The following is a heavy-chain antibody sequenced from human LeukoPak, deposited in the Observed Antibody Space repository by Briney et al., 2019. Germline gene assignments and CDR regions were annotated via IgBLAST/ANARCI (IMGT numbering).Heavy chain of an antibody. Sequence: GASVKVSCKASGYIFTSYDISWVRQAPGQGLEWMGWISAYNGNTNYAQKLQGRVTMTTDTSTSTAYMELRSLRSDDTAVYYCAREDDDYGTPDYWGQGTLVTVSS. V-gene: IGHV1-18*01. D-gene: IGHD4/OR15-4a*01. J-gene: IGHJ4*02. CDR1: GYIFTSYD. CDR2: ISAYNGNT. CDR3: AREDDDYGTPDY.